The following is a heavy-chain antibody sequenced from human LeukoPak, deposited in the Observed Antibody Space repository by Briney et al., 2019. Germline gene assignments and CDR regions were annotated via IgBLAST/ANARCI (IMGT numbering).Heavy chain of an antibody. J-gene: IGHJ5*02. CDR3: ARSDLGTITAAPFNS. Sequence: GASVKVSCKASLYTFTNYVITWVRQAPGQEVEWMGWISVYQGSTKYGQKLQGRVPMTIDTSPRTAYRDLRSLRSDDTAIYFCARSDLGTITAAPFNSWGQGTLVAVSS. D-gene: IGHD5-24*01. CDR2: ISVYQGST. CDR1: LYTFTNYV. V-gene: IGHV1-18*01.